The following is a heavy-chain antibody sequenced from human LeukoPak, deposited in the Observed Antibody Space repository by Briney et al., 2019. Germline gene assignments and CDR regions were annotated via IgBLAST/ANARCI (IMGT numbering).Heavy chain of an antibody. CDR2: INHDGCDI. CDR3: VRDSNFKIDY. J-gene: IGHJ4*02. D-gene: IGHD5-24*01. Sequence: TGGSLRLSCAVSGFTVSTYVMHWVRRAPGEGLVWVSRINHDGCDISYADSVKGRSTISRDNAKNTLYLQMNSLRADDTAIYYCVRDSNFKIDYWGQGTLVTVSS. CDR1: GFTVSTYV. V-gene: IGHV3-74*01.